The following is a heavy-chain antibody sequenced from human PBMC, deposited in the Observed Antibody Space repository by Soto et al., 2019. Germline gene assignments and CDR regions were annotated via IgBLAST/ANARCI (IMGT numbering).Heavy chain of an antibody. D-gene: IGHD5-12*01. V-gene: IGHV1-69*12. CDR2: IIPIFDTA. Sequence: QVQLVQSGAAVKKPGSSVRVSCKASGGTFSSYAISWVRQAPGQGLEWMGGIIPIFDTADYAQKFQGRVTITADESTSTAYMKLSSLRSEDTTVYYCATHPMATITYYSGMDVWGQGTTVTVSS. CDR1: GGTFSSYA. J-gene: IGHJ6*02. CDR3: ATHPMATITYYSGMDV.